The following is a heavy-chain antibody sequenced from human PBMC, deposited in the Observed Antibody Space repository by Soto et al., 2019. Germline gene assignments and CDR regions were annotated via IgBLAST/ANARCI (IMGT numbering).Heavy chain of an antibody. CDR2: IKEDGSEK. CDR1: GFTFSNYW. Sequence: GWSLRLSCAASGFTFSNYWMTWVRQAPGKGLEWVANIKEDGSEKHYVDSVKGRFTISRDNAKNSLYLQMNSLRVEDTAVYFCSRDVVVGAKALNYWGQGALVTVSS. V-gene: IGHV3-7*01. CDR3: SRDVVVGAKALNY. D-gene: IGHD2-15*01. J-gene: IGHJ4*02.